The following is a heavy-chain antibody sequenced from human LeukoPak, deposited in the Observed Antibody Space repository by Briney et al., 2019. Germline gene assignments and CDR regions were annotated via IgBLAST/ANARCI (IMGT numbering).Heavy chain of an antibody. D-gene: IGHD6-13*01. V-gene: IGHV7-4-1*02. CDR1: GYSFTNYG. Sequence: ASVKVSCKTSGYSFTNYGMNWVRQAPGQGLEWMGWINTKTGNPTYAQTFTGRFVFSLDTSVSTAYLQISSLKAEDTAIYYCARNYPPAMHIIPAGRAQQIQHWGQGTLVTVSS. J-gene: IGHJ1*01. CDR2: INTKTGNP. CDR3: ARNYPPAMHIIPAGRAQQIQH.